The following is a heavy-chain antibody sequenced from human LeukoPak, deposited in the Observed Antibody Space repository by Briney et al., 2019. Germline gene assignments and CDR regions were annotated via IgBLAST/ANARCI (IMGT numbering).Heavy chain of an antibody. Sequence: GGSLRLSCAASGFTFSSYGMHWVRQAPGKGLEWVAFIRYDGSNKYYADSVKGRFTISRDNSKNTLYLQMNSLRAEDTAVYYCAKLALISDAFNIWGQGTMVTVSS. CDR2: IRYDGSNK. CDR3: AKLALISDAFNI. D-gene: IGHD2-8*01. CDR1: GFTFSSYG. V-gene: IGHV3-30*02. J-gene: IGHJ3*02.